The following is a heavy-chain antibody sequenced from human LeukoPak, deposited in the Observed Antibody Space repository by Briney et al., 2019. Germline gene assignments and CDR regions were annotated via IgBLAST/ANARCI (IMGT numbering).Heavy chain of an antibody. CDR1: GFTFSSYA. V-gene: IGHV3-23*01. Sequence: PGGSLRLSCAASGFTFSSYAMSWVRQAPGKGLEWVSAISGSGGSTYYADSVKGRFTISRDNSKNTLYLQMNSLRAEDTAVYYRAKSSYKFGELLLFDYWGQGTLVTVSS. D-gene: IGHD3-10*01. CDR2: ISGSGGST. CDR3: AKSSYKFGELLLFDY. J-gene: IGHJ4*02.